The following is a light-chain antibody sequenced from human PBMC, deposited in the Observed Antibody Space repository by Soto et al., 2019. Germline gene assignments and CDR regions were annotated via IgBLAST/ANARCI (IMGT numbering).Light chain of an antibody. CDR2: DAS. CDR1: QSVSNY. Sequence: EIVLTQSPATLSLSPGERATLSCRASQSVSNYLAWYQQKPGQAPRLLIYDASSRATGIPARFSGSGSGTDFTLTISSLEPEDFAVYYCQQRSNWPPGFTFGQGNKLEIK. V-gene: IGKV3-11*01. CDR3: QQRSNWPPGFT. J-gene: IGKJ2*01.